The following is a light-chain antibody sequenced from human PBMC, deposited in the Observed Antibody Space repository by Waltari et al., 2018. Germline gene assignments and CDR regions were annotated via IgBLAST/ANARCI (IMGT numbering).Light chain of an antibody. CDR3: MQAVHWPYT. CDR2: RIS. Sequence: TLGQPASFSCRSGQSLVYSDGNTYLSWFQQRPGQSPRRLIYRISNRDSGVPDRFSGSGSGTDFTLKISRVEADDVGVYYCMQAVHWPYTFGQGTKLEIK. CDR1: QSLVYSDGNTY. J-gene: IGKJ2*01. V-gene: IGKV2-30*01.